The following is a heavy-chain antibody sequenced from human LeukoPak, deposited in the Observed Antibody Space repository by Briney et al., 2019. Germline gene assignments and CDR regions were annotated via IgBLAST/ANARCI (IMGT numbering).Heavy chain of an antibody. CDR2: IYYSGST. CDR1: GFTFSSNA. Sequence: GSLRLSCAASGFTFSSNAMSWVRQPPGKGLEWIGSIYYSGSTYYNPSLKSRVTISVDTSKNQFSLKLSSVTAADTAVYYCAEVSGWFSDWGQGTLVTVSS. D-gene: IGHD6-19*01. V-gene: IGHV4-39*01. CDR3: AEVSGWFSD. J-gene: IGHJ4*02.